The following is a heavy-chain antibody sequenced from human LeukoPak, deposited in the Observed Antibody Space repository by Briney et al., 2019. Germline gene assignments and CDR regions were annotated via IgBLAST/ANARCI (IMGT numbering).Heavy chain of an antibody. CDR3: TGGVGSGWYDYYFDY. CDR1: GFTFGDYA. CDR2: IRSKAYGGTT. D-gene: IGHD6-19*01. J-gene: IGHJ4*02. V-gene: IGHV3-49*04. Sequence: PGGSLRLSCTASGFTFGDYAMSWVRQAPGKGLEWVGFIRSKAYGGTTEYAASVKGRFTISRDDSKSIAYLQMNSLKTEDTAVYYCTGGVGSGWYDYYFDYWGQGTLVTVSS.